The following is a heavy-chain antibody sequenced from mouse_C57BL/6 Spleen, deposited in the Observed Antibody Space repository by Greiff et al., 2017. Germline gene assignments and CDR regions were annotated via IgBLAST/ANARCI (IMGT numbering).Heavy chain of an antibody. CDR1: GYTFTDHT. J-gene: IGHJ2*01. V-gene: IGHV1-78*01. CDR3: ARRNYYYGSSSYYFDY. D-gene: IGHD1-1*01. CDR2: IYPRDGST. Sequence: QVQLQQSDAELVKPGASVKISCKVSGYTFTDHTIHWMKQRPEQGLEWIGYIYPRDGSTKYNEKFKGKATLTADKSSSTVYMQLNSLTSEDSAVYFCARRNYYYGSSSYYFDYWGQGTTLTVSS.